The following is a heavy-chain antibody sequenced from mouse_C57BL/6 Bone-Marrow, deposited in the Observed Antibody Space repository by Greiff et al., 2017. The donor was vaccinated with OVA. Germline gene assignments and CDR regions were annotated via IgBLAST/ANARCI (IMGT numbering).Heavy chain of an antibody. D-gene: IGHD1-1*01. Sequence: VQLQQPGTELVKPGASVKLSCKASGYTFTSYWMHWVKQRPGQGLEWIGNINPSNGGTKYNEKFKSKATLTVDKSSSTAYMQLSSLTSEDSAVLYCARAPDYYGSSYWAMDYWGQGTSVTVSS. J-gene: IGHJ4*01. CDR1: GYTFTSYW. CDR2: INPSNGGT. V-gene: IGHV1-53*01. CDR3: ARAPDYYGSSYWAMDY.